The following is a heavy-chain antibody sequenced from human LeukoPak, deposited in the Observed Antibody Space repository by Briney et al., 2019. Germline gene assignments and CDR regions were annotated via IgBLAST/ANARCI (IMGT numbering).Heavy chain of an antibody. V-gene: IGHV3-21*01. CDR1: GFTFSSYS. J-gene: IGHJ5*02. CDR3: ARDLSLRYFDWLLYGWFDP. CDR2: ISSSSSYI. D-gene: IGHD3-9*01. Sequence: GSLRLSCAASGFTFSSYSMNWVRQAPGKGLEWVSSISSSSSYIYYADSVKGRFTISRDNAKNSLYLQMNSLRAEDTAVYYCARDLSLRYFDWLLYGWFDPWGQGTLVTVSS.